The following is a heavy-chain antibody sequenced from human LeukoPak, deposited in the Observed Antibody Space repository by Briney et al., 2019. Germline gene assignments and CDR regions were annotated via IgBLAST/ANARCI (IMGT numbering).Heavy chain of an antibody. CDR3: ARVGQVGMVLFDAFDI. Sequence: GGSLRLSCAASGFTFSSYWMHWVRQAPGKGLVWVSRINSDGSSTSYADSVKGRFTISRDNAKNTLYLQMNSLRAEDTAVYYCARVGQVGMVLFDAFDIWGQGTMVTVSS. D-gene: IGHD3-10*01. CDR1: GFTFSSYW. CDR2: INSDGSST. V-gene: IGHV3-74*01. J-gene: IGHJ3*02.